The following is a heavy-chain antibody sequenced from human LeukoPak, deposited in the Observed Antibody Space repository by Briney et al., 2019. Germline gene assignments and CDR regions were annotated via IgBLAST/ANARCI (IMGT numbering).Heavy chain of an antibody. Sequence: GESLKISCKGSGYSFTSYWIGWVGQMPGKGLEWIGIIYPGDSDTRYSPSFQGQVTISADKSISTAYLQWSSPKASDTAMYYCARHGVRYYYDSSGELAFDYWGQGTLVTVSP. CDR1: GYSFTSYW. J-gene: IGHJ4*02. CDR3: ARHGVRYYYDSSGELAFDY. V-gene: IGHV5-51*01. CDR2: IYPGDSDT. D-gene: IGHD3-22*01.